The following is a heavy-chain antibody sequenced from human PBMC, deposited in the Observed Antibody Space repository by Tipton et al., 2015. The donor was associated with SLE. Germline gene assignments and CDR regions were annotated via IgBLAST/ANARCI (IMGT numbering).Heavy chain of an antibody. CDR2: IYYSGST. Sequence: LRLSCTVSGGSISSYYWSWIRQPPGKGLEWIGYIYYSGSTDYNPSLKSRVTISVDTSKNQFSLKLSSVTAADTAVYYCASSSLWFRELLWAFDIWGQGTMVTVSS. D-gene: IGHD3-10*01. CDR1: GGSISSYY. CDR3: ASSSLWFRELLWAFDI. V-gene: IGHV4-59*01. J-gene: IGHJ3*02.